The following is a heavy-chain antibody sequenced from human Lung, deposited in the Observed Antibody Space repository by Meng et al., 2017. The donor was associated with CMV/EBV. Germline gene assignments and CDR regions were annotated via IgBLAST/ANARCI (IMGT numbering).Heavy chain of an antibody. CDR3: AKDVSPRSSGYFAIYHFYALDV. Sequence: GGSXRLXCAASGFXFSSYSMNWVRQAPGKGLEWVSSISSSGTYIYYADSVKGRFTISRDNAQNTLYLQMHSLIAEDTAVDYCAKDVSPRSSGYFAIYHFYALDVXGQGXTVTVSS. D-gene: IGHD6-19*01. J-gene: IGHJ6*02. CDR1: GFXFSSYS. V-gene: IGHV3-21*01. CDR2: ISSSGTYI.